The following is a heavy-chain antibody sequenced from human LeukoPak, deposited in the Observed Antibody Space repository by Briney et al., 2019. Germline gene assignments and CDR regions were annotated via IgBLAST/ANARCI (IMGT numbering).Heavy chain of an antibody. CDR1: GGTFSSYA. V-gene: IGHV1-69*01. CDR2: IIPIFGTA. J-gene: IGHJ4*02. CDR3: ARAVYDYVWGSYRYYYFDY. Sequence: SVKVSCKASGGTFSSYAISWVRQAPGQGLEWMGWIIPIFGTANYAQKFQGRVTITADESTSTAYMELSRLRSEDTAVYYCARAVYDYVWGSYRYYYFDYWGQGTLVTVSS. D-gene: IGHD3-16*02.